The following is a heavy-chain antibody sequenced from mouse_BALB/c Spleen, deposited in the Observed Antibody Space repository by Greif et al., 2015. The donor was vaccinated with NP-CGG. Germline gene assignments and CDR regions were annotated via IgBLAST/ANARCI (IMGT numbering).Heavy chain of an antibody. CDR1: GYTFSSYW. Sequence: VKLMESGAELMKPGASVKISCKATGYTFSSYWIEWVKQRPGHGLEWIGEILPGSGSTNYNEKFKGKATFTADTSSNTAYMQLSSLTSEDSAVYYCARRGIYVGYPFAYWGQGTLVTVSA. D-gene: IGHD2-3*01. J-gene: IGHJ3*01. V-gene: IGHV1-9*01. CDR2: ILPGSGST. CDR3: ARRGIYVGYPFAY.